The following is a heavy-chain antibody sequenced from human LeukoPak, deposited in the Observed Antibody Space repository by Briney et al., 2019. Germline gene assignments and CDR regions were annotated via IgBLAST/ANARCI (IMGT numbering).Heavy chain of an antibody. CDR3: ARGVVPAAIPSWFAP. CDR2: IISAFGPA. D-gene: IGHD2-2*01. CDR1: GGTFSNHV. V-gene: IGHV1-69*13. J-gene: IGHJ5*02. Sequence: ASVKVSCKASGGTFSNHVMTWVRQAPGQGLEWMGGIISAFGPANYAQKFQGRVTITADESINTAYMELSSLRSEDTAVYYCARGVVPAAIPSWFAPWGQGTLVTVSS.